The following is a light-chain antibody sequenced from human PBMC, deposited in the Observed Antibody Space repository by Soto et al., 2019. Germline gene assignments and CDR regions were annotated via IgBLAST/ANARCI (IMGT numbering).Light chain of an antibody. J-gene: IGKJ4*01. CDR2: GAS. V-gene: IGKV3-20*01. Sequence: EIVLTQSPGTLSLSPGERATLSCRASQSVSSSYLDWYQQKPGQAPRLLIYGASSRATGIPDRFSGSGSGTDFTLTISRLEPGDFAVYYCQQYGSSPLTFGGGTKVEIK. CDR1: QSVSSSY. CDR3: QQYGSSPLT.